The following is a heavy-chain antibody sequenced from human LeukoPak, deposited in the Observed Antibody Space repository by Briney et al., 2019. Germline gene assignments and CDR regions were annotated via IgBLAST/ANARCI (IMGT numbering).Heavy chain of an antibody. CDR3: ARQPISRDSSGYQYAFDI. D-gene: IGHD3-22*01. CDR1: GGSISSSSYY. Sequence: SETLSLTCTVSGGSISSSSYYWGWIRQPPGKGLEWIGSIYYSGSTYYNPSLKSRVTISVDTSKNQFSLKLSSVTAADTAVYYCARQPISRDSSGYQYAFDIWGQGTMVTVSS. V-gene: IGHV4-39*01. J-gene: IGHJ3*02. CDR2: IYYSGST.